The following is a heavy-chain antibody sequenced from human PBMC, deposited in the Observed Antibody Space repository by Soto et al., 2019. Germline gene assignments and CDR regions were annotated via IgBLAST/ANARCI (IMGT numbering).Heavy chain of an antibody. CDR2: IYYSGST. D-gene: IGHD2-2*01. Sequence: QVQLQESGPGLVKPSQTLSLTCTVSGGSISSGGYYWSWIRQHPGKGLEWIGYIYYSGSTYYNPSLKSRVTTAVDSSKNQFSLKLSSVTAADTAVYYWARGRSSTSPYPIGYWGQGTLVTVSS. CDR1: GGSISSGGYY. J-gene: IGHJ4*02. V-gene: IGHV4-31*03. CDR3: ARGRSSTSPYPIGY.